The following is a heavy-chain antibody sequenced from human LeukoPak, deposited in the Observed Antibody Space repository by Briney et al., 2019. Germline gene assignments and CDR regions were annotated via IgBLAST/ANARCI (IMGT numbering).Heavy chain of an antibody. Sequence: GGSLRLSCATSGFSISEYSVNWVRQAPEKGLEWVSAFSSRRVYIFYADSVKGRFTISRDDTKNSVTLQMNSLRAEDTAVYYCARGVVEQPPYYMDVWGEGTTVIVSS. CDR3: ARGVVEQPPYYMDV. CDR1: GFSISEYS. D-gene: IGHD2-21*01. V-gene: IGHV3-21*01. J-gene: IGHJ6*03. CDR2: FSSRRVYI.